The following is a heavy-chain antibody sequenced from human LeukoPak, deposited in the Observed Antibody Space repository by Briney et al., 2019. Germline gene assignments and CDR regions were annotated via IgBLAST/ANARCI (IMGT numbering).Heavy chain of an antibody. J-gene: IGHJ3*02. V-gene: IGHV3-66*01. Sequence: GGSLRLSCAASGFTVSSNYMSWVRQAPGKGLEWVSVIYSGGSTYYADSVKGRFTISRDNSKNTLYLQMNSLRAEDTAVYYCARAPSGWHDAFDIWGQGTMVTVSS. CDR2: IYSGGST. CDR3: ARAPSGWHDAFDI. D-gene: IGHD6-19*01. CDR1: GFTVSSNY.